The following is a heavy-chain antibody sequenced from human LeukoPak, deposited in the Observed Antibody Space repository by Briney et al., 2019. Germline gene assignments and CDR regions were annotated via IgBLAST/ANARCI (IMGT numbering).Heavy chain of an antibody. J-gene: IGHJ6*03. CDR3: ARDTSIAAEGFYYYYMDV. D-gene: IGHD6-25*01. CDR1: GYTFTGYY. V-gene: IGHV1-2*02. Sequence: ASVKVSCXASGYTFTGYYMHWVRQAPGQGLEWMGWINPNSGGTNYAQKFQGRVTMTRDTSISTAYMELSRLRSDDTAVYYCARDTSIAAEGFYYYYMDVWGKGTTVTVSS. CDR2: INPNSGGT.